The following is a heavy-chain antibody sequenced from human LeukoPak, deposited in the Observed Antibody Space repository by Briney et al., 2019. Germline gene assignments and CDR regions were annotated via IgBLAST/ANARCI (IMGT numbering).Heavy chain of an antibody. CDR3: AKDWQLAD. Sequence: GGSLRLSCEASGFTFSHYAMTWVRQAPGKGLEWVSAISGLGGPTDYADSVKGRFTISRDNSRNTLYLQMNNLRVEDTAVYYCAKDWQLADRGQGTLVTVSS. D-gene: IGHD6-6*01. J-gene: IGHJ4*02. CDR2: ISGLGGPT. V-gene: IGHV3-23*01. CDR1: GFTFSHYA.